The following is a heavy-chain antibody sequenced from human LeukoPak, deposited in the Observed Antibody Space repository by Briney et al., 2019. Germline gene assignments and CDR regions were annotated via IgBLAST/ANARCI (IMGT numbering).Heavy chain of an antibody. CDR2: ISSSGSTI. CDR3: AELGITMIGGV. V-gene: IGHV3-48*03. D-gene: IGHD3-10*02. CDR1: GFTFSSYE. Sequence: GSLRLSCAASGFTFSSYEMNWVRQAPGKGLEWVSYISSSGSTIFYTDSMKGRFTISRDNAKNSLYLQMNSLRAEDTAVYYCAELGITMIGGVWGKGTTVTISS. J-gene: IGHJ6*04.